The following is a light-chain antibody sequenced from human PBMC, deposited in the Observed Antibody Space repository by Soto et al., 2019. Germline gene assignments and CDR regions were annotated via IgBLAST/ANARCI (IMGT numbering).Light chain of an antibody. J-gene: IGKJ3*01. V-gene: IGKV3-20*01. CDR1: QSVISSY. CDR2: GTS. Sequence: EIGLTQSQGTLSLSPGERATRACRASQSVISSYLAWYQQKPGQAPRLLIYGTSSRATGIPDRFSGSGSGADFSLTISRLEPEDFAVYYCQQYGSSPFTFGPGTKVDIK. CDR3: QQYGSSPFT.